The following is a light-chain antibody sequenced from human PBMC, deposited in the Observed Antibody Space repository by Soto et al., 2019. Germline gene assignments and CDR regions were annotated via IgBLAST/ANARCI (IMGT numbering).Light chain of an antibody. Sequence: DIVLTQSAGTLSLSPGETATLACRASQSVSSSYLAWYQQKPGQAPRLLVYGSYHRATGIADRFRGSGSGTDFTLTISRLEPEDFAVYYCQQYSSSYDTSLYTFGQGTKVDI. CDR1: QSVSSSY. CDR2: GSY. CDR3: QQYSSSYDTSLYT. V-gene: IGKV3-20*01. J-gene: IGKJ2*01.